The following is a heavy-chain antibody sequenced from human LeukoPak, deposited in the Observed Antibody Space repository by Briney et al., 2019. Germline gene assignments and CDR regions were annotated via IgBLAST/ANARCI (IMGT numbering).Heavy chain of an antibody. CDR2: IYLSGST. J-gene: IGHJ3*02. CDR1: GFSISDGYY. D-gene: IGHD1-20*01. Sequence: SETLSLTCAVSGFSISDGYYWGWIRQPPGKGLEWIGNIYLSGSTYYNPSLESRVTISVDTSKNQFSLKLNSVTAADTAVYYCARVFSITLVKDAFDIWGQGTMVTVSS. V-gene: IGHV4-38-2*01. CDR3: ARVFSITLVKDAFDI.